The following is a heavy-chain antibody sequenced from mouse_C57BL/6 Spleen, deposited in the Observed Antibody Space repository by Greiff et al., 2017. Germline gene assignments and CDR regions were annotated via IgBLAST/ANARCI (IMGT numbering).Heavy chain of an antibody. D-gene: IGHD1-1*01. CDR2: IDPSDSYT. J-gene: IGHJ3*01. CDR1: GYTFTSYW. V-gene: IGHV1-50*01. CDR3: ARTPYYYGSSYVFAY. Sequence: QVRLQQPGAELVKPGASVKLSCKASGYTFTSYWMQWVKQRPGQGLEWIGEIDPSDSYTNYNQKFKGKATLTVDTSSSTAYMQLSSLTSEDSAVYYCARTPYYYGSSYVFAYWGQGTLVTVSA.